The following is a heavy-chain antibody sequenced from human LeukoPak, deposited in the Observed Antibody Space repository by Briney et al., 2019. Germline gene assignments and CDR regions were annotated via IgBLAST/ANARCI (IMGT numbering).Heavy chain of an antibody. V-gene: IGHV3-21*01. Sequence: PGGSLRLSCAXSXXXFSSYSMNWVRQAXXXXXXXXSSISSSSSYIYYADSVKGRFTISRDNAKNSLYLQMNSLRAEDTAVYYCARARFGESVRPFDYWGQGTLVTVSS. J-gene: IGHJ4*02. CDR1: XXXFSSYS. D-gene: IGHD3-10*01. CDR3: ARARFGESVRPFDY. CDR2: ISSSSSYI.